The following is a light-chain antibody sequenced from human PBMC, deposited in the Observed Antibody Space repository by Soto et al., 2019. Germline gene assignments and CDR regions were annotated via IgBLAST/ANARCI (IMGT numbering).Light chain of an antibody. J-gene: IGKJ4*01. CDR1: QSVLSSSNNKDY. Sequence: IVMTQSPDSLAVSLCARATINCKSSQSVLSSSNNKDYLAWYQQKPGQPPKLLIYWASTRESGVTERFSGSGSGTDFTLTISSLQADDVAVYYCQQFYSNPPTFGGGTKVDIK. CDR2: WAS. CDR3: QQFYSNPPT. V-gene: IGKV4-1*01.